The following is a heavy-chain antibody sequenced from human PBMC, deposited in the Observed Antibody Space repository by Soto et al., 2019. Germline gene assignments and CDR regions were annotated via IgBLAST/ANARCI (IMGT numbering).Heavy chain of an antibody. CDR3: ARAGAAPYYYYGMDV. V-gene: IGHV1-18*01. CDR2: ISTYNGDT. D-gene: IGHD2-15*01. Sequence: VKVSCKACGYTFSTSGMSWLRQAPGQGLEWMGWISTYNGDTNDAPKFQDRVTMTSDTSTSTVYMELRSLRSDDTAVYYCARAGAAPYYYYGMDVWGQGTKVTVSS. J-gene: IGHJ6*02. CDR1: GYTFSTSG.